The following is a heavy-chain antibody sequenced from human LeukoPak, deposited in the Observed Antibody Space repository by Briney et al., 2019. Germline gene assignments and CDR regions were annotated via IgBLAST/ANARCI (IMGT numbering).Heavy chain of an antibody. CDR1: GFTFSSYA. V-gene: IGHV3-30-3*01. Sequence: PGGSLRLSCAASGFTFSSYAMHWVRQAPGKGLEWVAVISYDGSNKYYADSVKGRFTISRDNSKNTLYLQMNSLRAEDTAVYYCAKESSPGLRAVGYWGQGTLVTVSS. CDR2: ISYDGSNK. CDR3: AKESSPGLRAVGY. J-gene: IGHJ4*02. D-gene: IGHD4-17*01.